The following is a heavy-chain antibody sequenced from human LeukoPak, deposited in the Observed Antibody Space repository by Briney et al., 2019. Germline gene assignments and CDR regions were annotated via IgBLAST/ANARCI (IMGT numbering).Heavy chain of an antibody. CDR1: GGSINSSSYY. J-gene: IGHJ5*02. D-gene: IGHD6-19*01. Sequence: PSETLSLTCTVSGGSINSSSYYWGWIRHRPGKGLEWIGSIYYSGSTYYNPSLKSRVTISVDTSKNQFSLKLSSVTAADTAVYYCAKEGGPDSSGWYLDFDPWGQGTLVTVSS. CDR3: AKEGGPDSSGWYLDFDP. V-gene: IGHV4-39*02. CDR2: IYYSGST.